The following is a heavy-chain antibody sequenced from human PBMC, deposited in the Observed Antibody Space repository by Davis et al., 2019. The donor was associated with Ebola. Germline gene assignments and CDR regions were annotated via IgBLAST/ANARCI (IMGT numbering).Heavy chain of an antibody. Sequence: PGGSLRLSCAASGFTFSSYAMSWVRQAPGKGLEWVSAISGSGGSTYYADSVKGRFTIARDNSKNTLYLQMNSLRAEDTAVYYCARDGGYFAAERGWFDPWGQGTLVTVSS. CDR2: ISGSGGST. CDR3: ARDGGYFAAERGWFDP. D-gene: IGHD1-1*01. CDR1: GFTFSSYA. V-gene: IGHV3-23*01. J-gene: IGHJ5*02.